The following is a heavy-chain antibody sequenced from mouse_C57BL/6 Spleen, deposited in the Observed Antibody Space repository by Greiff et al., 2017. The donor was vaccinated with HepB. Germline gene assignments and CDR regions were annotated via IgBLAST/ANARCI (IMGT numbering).Heavy chain of an antibody. CDR3: AMLRTDAMDY. D-gene: IGHD1-1*01. CDR2: ISSGGSYT. J-gene: IGHJ4*01. CDR1: GFTFSSYG. Sequence: EVKLVESGGDLVKPGGSLKLSCAASGFTFSSYGMSWVRQTPDKRLEWVATISSGGSYTYYPDSVKGRFTISRDNAKNTLYLQMSSLKSEDTAMYYCAMLRTDAMDYWGQGTSVTVSS. V-gene: IGHV5-6*01.